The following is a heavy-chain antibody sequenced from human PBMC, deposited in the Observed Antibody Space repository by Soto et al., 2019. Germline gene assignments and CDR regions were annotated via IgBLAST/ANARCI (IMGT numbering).Heavy chain of an antibody. Sequence: QVQLVESGGGVVQPGTSLIISCVGSGFTFSTYAMHWVRQAPGKGLQWVSVITSDGSKKYSADSVKGRFIISRDNYKNTLYLQMTTLRTEDTAVYYCAITVASAGPDAFDIWGQGTVLTVSS. J-gene: IGHJ3*02. CDR1: GFTFSTYA. CDR2: ITSDGSKK. D-gene: IGHD6-13*01. V-gene: IGHV3-30-3*01. CDR3: AITVASAGPDAFDI.